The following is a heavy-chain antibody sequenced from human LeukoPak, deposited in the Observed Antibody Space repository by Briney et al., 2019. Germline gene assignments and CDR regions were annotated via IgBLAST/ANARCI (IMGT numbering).Heavy chain of an antibody. D-gene: IGHD3-10*01. Sequence: SSISSYIHYADSVKGRFTISKDNAKNSLYFQMNSLRAQDTAVYYCARPYYYGSGSYYQRMIFRSWFDPWGQGTLVTVSS. CDR3: ARPYYYGSGSYYQRMIFRSWFDP. V-gene: IGHV3-21*01. J-gene: IGHJ5*02. CDR2: SSISSYI.